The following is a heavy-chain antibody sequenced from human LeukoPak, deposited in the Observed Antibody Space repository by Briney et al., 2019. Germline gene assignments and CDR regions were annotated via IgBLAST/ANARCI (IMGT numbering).Heavy chain of an antibody. CDR3: TRVGYIDEGIDY. V-gene: IGHV3-74*01. CDR1: GFTFSSHL. J-gene: IGHJ4*02. D-gene: IGHD5-24*01. Sequence: GGSLRLSCAASGFTFSSHLMHWVRQAPGKGLVWVSRISSDGTYTNYADSVRGRFTISRDNAKNTLYLQMNSLRAEDTAIYYCTRVGYIDEGIDYWGQGTLVTVSS. CDR2: ISSDGTYT.